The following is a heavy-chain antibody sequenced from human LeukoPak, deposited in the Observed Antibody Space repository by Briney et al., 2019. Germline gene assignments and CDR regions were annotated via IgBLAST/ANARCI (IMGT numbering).Heavy chain of an antibody. CDR1: GFTFSSYW. CDR2: IKQDGSER. CDR3: ARDKTRGLGYSYSKSGNYFDY. D-gene: IGHD5-18*01. Sequence: PGGALRLSCAASGFTFSSYWMSWVRQAPGKGREWVANIKQDGSERCYVDSVRGRFTISSDNAKTSLKLQMNSQRADDIAVYSRARDKTRGLGYSYSKSGNYFDYWGQGTLVTVSS. V-gene: IGHV3-7*01. J-gene: IGHJ4*02.